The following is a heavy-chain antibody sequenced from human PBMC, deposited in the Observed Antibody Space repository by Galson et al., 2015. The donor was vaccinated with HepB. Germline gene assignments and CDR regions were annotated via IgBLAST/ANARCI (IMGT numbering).Heavy chain of an antibody. CDR1: GFTFSSYA. CDR2: ISYDGSNK. J-gene: IGHJ6*02. CDR3: ARLPTYYYYDVDV. V-gene: IGHV3-30-3*01. Sequence: SLRLSCAASGFTFSSYAVHWVRQAPGKGLEWVAVISYDGSNKYYADSVKGRFTISRDNSKNTLYLQMNSLRTEDMAVYYCARLPTYYYYDVDVWGQGTTVTVSS.